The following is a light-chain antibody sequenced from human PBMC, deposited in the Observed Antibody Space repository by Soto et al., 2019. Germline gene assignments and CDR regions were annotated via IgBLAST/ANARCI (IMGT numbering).Light chain of an antibody. Sequence: QSVLTQPPSVSGAPGQRVTISCTGSSSNIGAGYDVHWYQQLPGTAPKLLIYGNSNRPSGVPDRFSGSKSGTSASLAITGLQAEDEADYYCQYYDSRIGVFGTGTKVTVL. CDR2: GNS. CDR1: SSNIGAGYD. J-gene: IGLJ1*01. V-gene: IGLV1-40*01. CDR3: QYYDSRIGV.